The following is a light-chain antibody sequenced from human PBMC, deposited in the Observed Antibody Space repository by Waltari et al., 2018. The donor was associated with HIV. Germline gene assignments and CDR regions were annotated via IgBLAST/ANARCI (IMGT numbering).Light chain of an antibody. Sequence: QSMLTQPPSASGTPGPRVPISCSGSSSNIGSNTLNWYQQLPGTAPKRLIYSNNQRPSGVPDRFSGSKSGTSASLAISGLQSEDEADYYCAAWDDSLNGVVFGGGTKLTVL. CDR1: SSNIGSNT. J-gene: IGLJ2*01. CDR3: AAWDDSLNGVV. CDR2: SNN. V-gene: IGLV1-44*01.